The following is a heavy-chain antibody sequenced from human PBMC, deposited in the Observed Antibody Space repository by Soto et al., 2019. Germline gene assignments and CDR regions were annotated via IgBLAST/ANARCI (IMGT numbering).Heavy chain of an antibody. Sequence: SVKVSCKASGGTFSSYAISWLRQAPGQGLEWTGGIIPIFGTANYAQKFQGRVTITADKSTSTAYMELSSLRSEDTAVYYCARDGGSSSSGGYYYYYGMDVWGQGTTVTVSS. CDR3: ARDGGSSSSGGYYYYYGMDV. CDR1: GGTFSSYA. J-gene: IGHJ6*02. CDR2: IIPIFGTA. V-gene: IGHV1-69*06. D-gene: IGHD6-6*01.